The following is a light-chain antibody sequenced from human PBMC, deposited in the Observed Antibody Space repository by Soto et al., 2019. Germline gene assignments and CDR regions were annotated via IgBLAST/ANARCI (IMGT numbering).Light chain of an antibody. CDR2: DVT. Sequence: QSVLTQPASVSGSPGQSITISCTGTSSDVGGYNYVSWYQQHPGKAPKLVIYDVTNRPSGVSNRFSGSKSANTASLTISGLQAEDEADYCCTSYTSSSTHVVFGGGTKLTVL. CDR1: SSDVGGYNY. J-gene: IGLJ2*01. CDR3: TSYTSSSTHVV. V-gene: IGLV2-14*01.